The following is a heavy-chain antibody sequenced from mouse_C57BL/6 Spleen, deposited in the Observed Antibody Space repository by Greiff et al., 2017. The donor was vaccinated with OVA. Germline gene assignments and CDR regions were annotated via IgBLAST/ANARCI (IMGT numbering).Heavy chain of an antibody. V-gene: IGHV1-69*01. Sequence: VKLQQPGAELVMPGASVKLSCKASGYTFTSYWMHWVKQRPGQGLEWIGEIDPSDSYTNYNQKFKGKSTLTVDKSSSTAYMQLSSLTSEDSAVYYCARSITTVVPYWYFDVWGTGTTVTVSS. D-gene: IGHD1-1*01. CDR3: ARSITTVVPYWYFDV. CDR1: GYTFTSYW. J-gene: IGHJ1*03. CDR2: IDPSDSYT.